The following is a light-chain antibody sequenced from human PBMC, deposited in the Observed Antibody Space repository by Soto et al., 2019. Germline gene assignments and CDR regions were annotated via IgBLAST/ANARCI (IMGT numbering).Light chain of an antibody. Sequence: QSVLTQPLSVSGSPVQSVTLSCTGTSSDVGNYDYVSWYQQHPAMAPKLIIYDVITTPSGASDRFSGSKSGNPASLTISGLQAEDEADYYCCSYAGSYIQYVFGSGTKVTVL. CDR3: CSYAGSYIQYV. CDR1: SSDVGNYDY. V-gene: IGLV2-11*01. CDR2: DVI. J-gene: IGLJ1*01.